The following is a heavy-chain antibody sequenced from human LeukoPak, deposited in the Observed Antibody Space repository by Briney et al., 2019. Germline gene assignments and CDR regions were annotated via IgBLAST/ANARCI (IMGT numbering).Heavy chain of an antibody. V-gene: IGHV3-23*01. CDR1: GFTFSSYA. CDR3: AKGRLTTVTTSFDY. D-gene: IGHD4-17*01. J-gene: IGHJ4*02. Sequence: PGGSLRLSCEVSGFTFSSYAMSWVRQAPGKGLEWVSVIRGSGGSTYYADSVKGRFTISRDNPKNTLYLQMNSLRAEDTAVYYCAKGRLTTVTTSFDYWGQGTLVTVSS. CDR2: IRGSGGST.